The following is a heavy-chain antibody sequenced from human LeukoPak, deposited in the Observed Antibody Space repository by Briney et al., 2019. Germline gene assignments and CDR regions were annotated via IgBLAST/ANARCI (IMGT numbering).Heavy chain of an antibody. Sequence: PGGSLRLSCAASGFTFSDYYMSWIRQAPGKGLEWVSYISGSGGTIYYADSAKGRFTISRDNAKNSLYLQMNSLRAEDTAVYYCARDCSSTSCPKGSFAFDIWGQGTVVTVSS. CDR3: ARDCSSTSCPKGSFAFDI. CDR1: GFTFSDYY. J-gene: IGHJ3*02. CDR2: ISGSGGTI. D-gene: IGHD2-2*01. V-gene: IGHV3-11*01.